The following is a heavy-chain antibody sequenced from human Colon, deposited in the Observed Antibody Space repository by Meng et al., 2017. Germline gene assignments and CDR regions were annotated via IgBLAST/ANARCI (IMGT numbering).Heavy chain of an antibody. Sequence: GGSLRLSCVGSGFTFSSYWMHWVRQAPGKGLEWVSLIDPDGGATAYADSVKGRFAISRDNSKNTVFLQISSLRAEDMAVYCCATFQYSMEDDWGQGTLVTVSS. CDR3: ATFQYSMEDD. CDR1: GFTFSSYW. D-gene: IGHD6-13*01. V-gene: IGHV3-74*01. CDR2: IDPDGGAT. J-gene: IGHJ4*02.